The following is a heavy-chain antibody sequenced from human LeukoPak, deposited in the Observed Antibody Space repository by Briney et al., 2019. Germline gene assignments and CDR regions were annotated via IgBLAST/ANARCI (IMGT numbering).Heavy chain of an antibody. D-gene: IGHD6-6*01. CDR2: ISSNGGST. V-gene: IGHV3-64D*06. J-gene: IGHJ5*02. CDR1: GFTFSSYG. Sequence: GGSLRLSCAASGFTFSSYGMHWVRQAPGKGLEYVSAISSNGGSTYYADSVKGRFTISRDNSKNTLYLQMSSLRAEDTAVYYCVKGSGSSSDWFDPWGQGTLVTVSS. CDR3: VKGSGSSSDWFDP.